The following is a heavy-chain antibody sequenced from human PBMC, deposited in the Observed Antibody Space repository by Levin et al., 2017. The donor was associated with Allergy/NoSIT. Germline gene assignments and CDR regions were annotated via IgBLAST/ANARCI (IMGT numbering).Heavy chain of an antibody. CDR3: ARVEAVAGRPFYFDY. D-gene: IGHD6-19*01. J-gene: IGHJ4*01. V-gene: IGHV4-39*07. CDR1: GGSISSGGFY. Sequence: SQTLSLTCTVSGGSISSGGFYWGWIRQSPGKGLEWIGSIHYGGTTYNNPSLMTRFSMSLDTSKNQFSLTLNSVTAADTALYFCARVEAVAGRPFYFDYWGHGILVTVSS. CDR2: IHYGGTT.